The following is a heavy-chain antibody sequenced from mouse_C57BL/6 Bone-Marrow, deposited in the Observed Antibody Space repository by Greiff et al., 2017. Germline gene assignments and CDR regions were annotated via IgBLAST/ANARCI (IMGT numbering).Heavy chain of an antibody. D-gene: IGHD1-1*01. J-gene: IGHJ2*01. CDR2: IDPSDSYT. Sequence: VQLQQPGAELVMPGASVKLSCKASGYTFTSYWMHWVKQRPGQGLEWIGEIDPSDSYTNYNQKFKGKSTLTVDKSSSTAYMQLSSLTSEDSAVYYCARANSYGSKDYWGQGTTLTVSS. CDR3: ARANSYGSKDY. V-gene: IGHV1-69*01. CDR1: GYTFTSYW.